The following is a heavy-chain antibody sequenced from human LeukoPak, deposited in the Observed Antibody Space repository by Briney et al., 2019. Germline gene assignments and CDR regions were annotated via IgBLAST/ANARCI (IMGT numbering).Heavy chain of an antibody. CDR3: ARHEGYCISSSCSDTFDI. D-gene: IGHD2-2*01. Sequence: GESLKISCKGSGYQFPTYWIGWVRQMPGKGLEWMGIIYPDDSDTRYSPSFQGLVTISADKSINTAYLQWSSLKASDTAMYYCARHEGYCISSSCSDTFDIWGQGTMVTVSS. J-gene: IGHJ3*02. V-gene: IGHV5-51*01. CDR2: IYPDDSDT. CDR1: GYQFPTYW.